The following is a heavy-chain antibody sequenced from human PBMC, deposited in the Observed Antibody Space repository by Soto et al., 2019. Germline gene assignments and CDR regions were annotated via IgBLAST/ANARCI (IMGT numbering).Heavy chain of an antibody. Sequence: QVQLVQSGAEVKKPGSSVKVSCKASGGTFSSYAISWVRQAPGQGLEWMGGIIPIFGTANYAQKFQGRVTITADESTRTAYMELSSLRSEDTAVYYCARDVYYYDSSGYYSLGYWGQGTLVTVSS. CDR1: GGTFSSYA. CDR2: IIPIFGTA. V-gene: IGHV1-69*01. D-gene: IGHD3-22*01. J-gene: IGHJ4*02. CDR3: ARDVYYYDSSGYYSLGY.